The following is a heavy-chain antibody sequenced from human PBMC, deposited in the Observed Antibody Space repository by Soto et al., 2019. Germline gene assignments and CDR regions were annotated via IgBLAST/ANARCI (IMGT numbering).Heavy chain of an antibody. Sequence: PSETLSLTCAVSCYSISSGYYWGWLRQPPGKGLELIGSIYHGRSTYYNPSLNSRVTLSIDMTNNHVSLILNSVTAADTAVYYCARVGPWVPYYYDSSPYTFENWFDPWGQGTLVTVSS. D-gene: IGHD3-22*01. J-gene: IGHJ5*02. CDR1: CYSISSGYY. CDR2: IYHGRST. V-gene: IGHV4-38-2*01. CDR3: ARVGPWVPYYYDSSPYTFENWFDP.